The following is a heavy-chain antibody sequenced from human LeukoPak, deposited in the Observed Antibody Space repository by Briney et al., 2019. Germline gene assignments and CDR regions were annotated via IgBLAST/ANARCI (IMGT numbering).Heavy chain of an antibody. CDR1: GFTFSNYW. Sequence: GGSLRLSCAASGFTFSNYWMNWVRQAPGKGLEWLARRKQDGSEKYYVESVKGRFTISRDNAKKSVYLQMDSLRADDTAVYYCARVGYCSGGICSYDNWGQGTLVTVSS. V-gene: IGHV3-7*01. J-gene: IGHJ4*02. CDR2: RKQDGSEK. CDR3: ARVGYCSGGICSYDN. D-gene: IGHD2-15*01.